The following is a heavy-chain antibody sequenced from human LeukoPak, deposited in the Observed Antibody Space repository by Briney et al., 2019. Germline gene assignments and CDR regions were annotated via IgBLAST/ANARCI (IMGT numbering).Heavy chain of an antibody. CDR3: ARVKGTTTVVTYYYYYYYMDV. CDR2: ISAYNGNT. D-gene: IGHD4-23*01. V-gene: IGHV1-18*01. CDR1: GYTFTSYG. J-gene: IGHJ6*03. Sequence: ASVKVSCKASGYTFTSYGISWVRQAPRQGLEWMGWISAYNGNTNYAQKLQGRVTMTTDTSTSTAYMELRSLRSDDTAVYYCARVKGTTTVVTYYYYYYYMDVWGKGTTVTVSS.